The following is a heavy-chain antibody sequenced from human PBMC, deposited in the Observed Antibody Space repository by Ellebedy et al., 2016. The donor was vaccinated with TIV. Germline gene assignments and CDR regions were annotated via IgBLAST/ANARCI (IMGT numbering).Heavy chain of an antibody. CDR3: ARRSSGYCVGVKCTTDFDY. V-gene: IGHV3-74*01. Sequence: GGSLRLXXGASGFNFDDYGMNWVRLPPGKGLVWVSRINDDGTSTRYADSVKGRFTISRDNTKNTLYLQMNSLRAEDTGVYYCARRSSGYCVGVKCTTDFDYWGRGTLVTVSS. CDR1: GFNFDDYG. D-gene: IGHD2-2*03. J-gene: IGHJ4*02. CDR2: INDDGTST.